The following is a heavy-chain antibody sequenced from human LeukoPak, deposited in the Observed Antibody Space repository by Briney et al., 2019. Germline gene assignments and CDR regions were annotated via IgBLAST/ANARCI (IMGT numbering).Heavy chain of an antibody. CDR1: GFTFSSYP. V-gene: IGHV3-30-3*01. CDR2: ISSDGSDK. CDR3: ARDYPADY. J-gene: IGHJ4*02. Sequence: GGSLRLSCAASGFTFSSYPMHWVRQAPGKGLEWVALISSDGSDKKYADSVKGRFTISRDNSKNTLYLQMHSLGVEDTAVYYCARDYPADYWGQGPLVTVSS.